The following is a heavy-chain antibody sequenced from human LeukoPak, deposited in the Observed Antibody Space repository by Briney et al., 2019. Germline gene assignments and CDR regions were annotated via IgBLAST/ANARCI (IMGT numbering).Heavy chain of an antibody. CDR3: AKEQGYYDRSGYARFDY. D-gene: IGHD3-22*01. J-gene: IGHJ4*02. CDR1: GFTFDDYA. V-gene: IGHV3-9*01. CDR2: ISWNSGSI. Sequence: GGSLRLSCAASGFTFDDYAMHWVRQAPGKGLEWVSGISWNSGSIGYADSVKGRFTISIDNAKNSLYLQMNSLRAEDPALYYCAKEQGYYDRSGYARFDYWGQGTLVTVSS.